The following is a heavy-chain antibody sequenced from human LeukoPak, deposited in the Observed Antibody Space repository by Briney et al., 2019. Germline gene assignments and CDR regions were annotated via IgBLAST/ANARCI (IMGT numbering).Heavy chain of an antibody. V-gene: IGHV3-23*01. D-gene: IGHD5-18*01. J-gene: IGHJ4*02. CDR3: ASGGYSYGYGVLDY. CDR1: GFTFSSYA. Sequence: GGSLRLSCAASGFTFSSYAMSWVRQAPGKGPEWVSGISSSGGTTYYSDSVRGRFTISRDISKNTLYLQMNSLRAEDTAVYYCASGGYSYGYGVLDYWGQGTLVTVSS. CDR2: ISSSGGTT.